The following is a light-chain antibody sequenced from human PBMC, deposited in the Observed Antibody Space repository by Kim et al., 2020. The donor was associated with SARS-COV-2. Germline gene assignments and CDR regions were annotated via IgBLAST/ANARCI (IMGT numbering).Light chain of an antibody. V-gene: IGLV4-60*03. CDR2: VESSGSY. CDR3: ETWNTSTRV. J-gene: IGLJ2*01. Sequence: QPALTQSSSTSASLGSSVKLTCTLSSGHNRYIIAWHQQQPGKAPRYLMKVESSGSYNKGSGVPDRFSGSSSGADRSLTISNLQSEDEADYYCETWNTSTRVFGGGTQLTVL. CDR1: SGHNRYI.